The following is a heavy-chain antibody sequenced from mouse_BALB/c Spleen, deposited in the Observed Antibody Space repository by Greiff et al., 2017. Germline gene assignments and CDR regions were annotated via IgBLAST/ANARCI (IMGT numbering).Heavy chain of an antibody. CDR1: GYTFTSYW. CDR2: IYPGSGST. Sequence: LQQPGSELVRPGASVKLSCKASGYTFTSYWMHWVKQRPGQGLEWIGNIYPGSGSTNYDEKFKSKATLTVDTSSSTAYMQLSSLTSEDSAVEYSTGREVSAYCDVWGEGTTVTVSS. V-gene: IGHV1S22*01. D-gene: IGHD6-2*01. J-gene: IGHJ1*01. CDR3: TGREVSAYCDV.